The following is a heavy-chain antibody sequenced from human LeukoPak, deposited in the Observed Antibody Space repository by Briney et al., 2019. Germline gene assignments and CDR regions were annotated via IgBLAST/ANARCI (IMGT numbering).Heavy chain of an antibody. CDR1: GFTFSLFG. CDR3: AKGGAVSSKSITMIRGTRRYYYYMDV. J-gene: IGHJ6*03. Sequence: GGSLRPSCSASGFTFSLFGMNWVRQAPGKGLEWVSALSDSGGSTFYADSVKGRFTISRDNSKNTLYLQLDRLRAEDTAVYYCAKGGAVSSKSITMIRGTRRYYYYMDVWGKGTTVTISS. D-gene: IGHD3-10*01. V-gene: IGHV3-23*01. CDR2: LSDSGGST.